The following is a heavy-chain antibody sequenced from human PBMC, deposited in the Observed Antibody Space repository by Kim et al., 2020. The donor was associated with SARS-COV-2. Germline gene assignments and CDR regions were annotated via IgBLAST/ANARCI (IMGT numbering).Heavy chain of an antibody. D-gene: IGHD7-27*01. J-gene: IGHJ4*02. V-gene: IGHV4-59*01. CDR1: GGSISSYY. CDR3: ARFKGTGADY. Sequence: SETLSLTCTVSGGSISSYYWSWIRQPPGKGLEWIGYVSYSGYTNYNPSLKSRVIILVDTSKSQFSLNLSYVTAADTAVYYCARFKGTGADYWGQGTLVTVSS. CDR2: VSYSGYT.